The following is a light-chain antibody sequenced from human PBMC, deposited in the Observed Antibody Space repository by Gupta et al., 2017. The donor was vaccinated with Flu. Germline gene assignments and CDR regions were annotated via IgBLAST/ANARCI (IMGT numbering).Light chain of an antibody. CDR2: RNN. J-gene: IGLJ3*02. CDR3: AAWDDSLNGWV. Sequence: QSVLTQPPSASGSPGPRVTNSCSGSSSNIGSNTVNWYPQLPGMDPKPRIYRNNQRPSGVPDRFSGSKSGTSASLAISGLQSEDEADYYCAAWDDSLNGWVFGGGTKLTVL. V-gene: IGLV1-44*01. CDR1: SSNIGSNT.